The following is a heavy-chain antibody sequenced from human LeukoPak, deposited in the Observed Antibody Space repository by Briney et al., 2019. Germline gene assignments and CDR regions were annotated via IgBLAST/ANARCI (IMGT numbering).Heavy chain of an antibody. J-gene: IGHJ3*02. V-gene: IGHV1-69*13. CDR1: GGTFSNYV. CDR3: AVGVRGSGSYQIWGHAFDI. CDR2: IIPIFATA. Sequence: SVKVSCKASGGTFSNYVINWVRQAPGQGLEWMGGIIPIFATADYAQKFQGRVTITADESTSTAYMELSSLRSEDTAVYYCAVGVRGSGSYQIWGHAFDIWGQGTMVTVSS. D-gene: IGHD3-10*01.